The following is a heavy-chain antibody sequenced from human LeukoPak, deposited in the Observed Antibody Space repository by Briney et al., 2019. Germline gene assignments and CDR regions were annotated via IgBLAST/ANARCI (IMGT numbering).Heavy chain of an antibody. CDR1: GFTVSSNY. V-gene: IGHV3-53*01. D-gene: IGHD6-13*01. J-gene: IGHJ4*02. Sequence: GSLRLSCAASGFTVSSNYMSWVRQAPGKGLEWVSVIYSGGTTNYADSVKGRFTISRDNSKNTLFLQMNSLRAEDTAVYYCARGGYSSSWYHFNYWGQGTLVTVSS. CDR3: ARGGYSSSWYHFNY. CDR2: IYSGGTT.